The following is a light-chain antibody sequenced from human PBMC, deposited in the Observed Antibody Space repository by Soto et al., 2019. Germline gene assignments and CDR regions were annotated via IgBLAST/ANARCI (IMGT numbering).Light chain of an antibody. CDR1: NTDLGVYGY. V-gene: IGLV2-14*01. CDR3: FSKISGFVYS. Sequence: QSVLAQPASVSGSFGQSITISCSGPNTDLGVYGYVSWYQHQPGKAPKLLIYDVNNRPSGISDRFSGSKSGDTASLTISGLQAEDEADYFCFSKISGFVYSFGTGTKVTLL. J-gene: IGLJ1*01. CDR2: DVN.